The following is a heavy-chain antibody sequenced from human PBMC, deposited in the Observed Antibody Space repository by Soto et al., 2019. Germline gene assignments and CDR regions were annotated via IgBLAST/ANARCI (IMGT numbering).Heavy chain of an antibody. CDR3: GRGFFGWFGELLYLDY. CDR1: GFTFSSNY. J-gene: IGHJ4*02. V-gene: IGHV3-53*01. D-gene: IGHD3-10*01. Sequence: PGGSLRLSCAASGFTFSSNYMSWVRQAPGKGLEWVSVIYSGGSTYYADSVKGRFTISRDNSKNTLYLQMNSLRAEDTAVYYCGRGFFGWFGELLYLDYWGQGTLVTVSS. CDR2: IYSGGST.